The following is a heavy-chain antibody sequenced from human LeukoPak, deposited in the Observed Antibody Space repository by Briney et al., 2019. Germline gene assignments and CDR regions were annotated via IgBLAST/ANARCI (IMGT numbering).Heavy chain of an antibody. CDR3: ARDHDYAFDN. CDR1: GFTFSAYP. J-gene: IGHJ4*02. Sequence: GGSLRLSCAASGFTFSAYPMNWVRQAPGKGLEWISHIRDSGSTDYADSVKGRFTISRDNAKSSLYLQLNSLRAEDTAVYFCARDHDYAFDNWGQGTLVAVSS. CDR2: IRDSGST. V-gene: IGHV3-48*01. D-gene: IGHD4-17*01.